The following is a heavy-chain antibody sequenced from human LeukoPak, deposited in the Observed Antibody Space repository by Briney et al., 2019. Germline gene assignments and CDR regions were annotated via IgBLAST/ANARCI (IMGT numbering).Heavy chain of an antibody. J-gene: IGHJ3*02. Sequence: SETLSLTCTVSGGSISSYYWSWIRQPAGKGLEWIGRIYTSGSTNYNPSLKSRVTMSVDTSKNQFSLKLSSVTAADTAVYYCARDGYSSSWKAFDTWGQGTMVTVSS. V-gene: IGHV4-4*07. CDR1: GGSISSYY. D-gene: IGHD6-13*01. CDR3: ARDGYSSSWKAFDT. CDR2: IYTSGST.